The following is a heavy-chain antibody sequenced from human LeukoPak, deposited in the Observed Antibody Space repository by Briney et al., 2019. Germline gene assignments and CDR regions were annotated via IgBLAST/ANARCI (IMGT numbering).Heavy chain of an antibody. CDR1: GFTFSSYW. CDR3: ARDGSGSSYYYYYYMDV. CDR2: INTDGSST. Sequence: GGSLRLSCAASGFTFSSYWMHWVRQAPGKGLVWVSRINTDGSSTSYADSVKGRFTISRDNSKNTLYLQMNSLRAEDTAVYYCARDGSGSSYYYYYYMDVWGKGTTVTVSS. D-gene: IGHD3-10*01. V-gene: IGHV3-74*01. J-gene: IGHJ6*03.